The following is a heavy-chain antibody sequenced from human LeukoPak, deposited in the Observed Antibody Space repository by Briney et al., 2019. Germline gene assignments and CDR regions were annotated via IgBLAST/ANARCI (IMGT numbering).Heavy chain of an antibody. Sequence: GRSLRLSCTASGFNFGTFGMHWVRQAPGKGLEWVAVILYDGLNKHYADSVKGRFTVSRDDSVNTVYLQMNSLRSEDTAVYYCAALGGPFDYWGQGTLVTVSS. CDR2: ILYDGLNK. CDR3: AALGGPFDY. J-gene: IGHJ4*02. D-gene: IGHD3-16*01. V-gene: IGHV3-30*03. CDR1: GFNFGTFG.